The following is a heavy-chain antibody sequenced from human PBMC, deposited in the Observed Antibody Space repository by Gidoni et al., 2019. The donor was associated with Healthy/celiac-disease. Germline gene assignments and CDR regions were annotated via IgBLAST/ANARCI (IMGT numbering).Heavy chain of an antibody. CDR3: AKGQGGLVGATLHCDY. Sequence: EVQLLESGGGLVQPGGSLRLSCAASGFTFSSYAMSWGRQAPGKGMEWVSAISGSGGSTDYADSGKGRFTINRDNSNNTLYLKMNSLRAEDTAVYYCAKGQGGLVGATLHCDYWGQGTLVTVSS. D-gene: IGHD1-26*01. J-gene: IGHJ4*02. V-gene: IGHV3-23*01. CDR1: GFTFSSYA. CDR2: ISGSGGST.